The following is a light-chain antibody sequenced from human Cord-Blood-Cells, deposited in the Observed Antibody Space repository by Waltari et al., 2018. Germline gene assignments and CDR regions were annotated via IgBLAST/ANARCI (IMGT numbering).Light chain of an antibody. J-gene: IGKJ1*01. CDR3: QQYYSTSTWT. CDR2: WAS. Sequence: DIVMTQSPDSLALSLGERATLNCKSSQSVLYSSNNKNYLACYQQKPGQPPKLLIYWASTRESGVPDRFSGSGSGTDFTLTISSLQAEDVAVYYCQQYYSTSTWTFGQGTKVEIK. CDR1: QSVLYSSNNKNY. V-gene: IGKV4-1*01.